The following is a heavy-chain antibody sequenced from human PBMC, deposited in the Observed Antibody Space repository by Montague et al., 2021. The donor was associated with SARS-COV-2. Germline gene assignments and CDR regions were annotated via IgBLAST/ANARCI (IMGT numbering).Heavy chain of an antibody. Sequence: SETLSLTCAVYGGSFSDSHWSWLRQPPGKGLEWIGEINQSGSTKYNPSLKSRVTISVDTSKNQFSLKLRSVTAADTAVYYCARNIGWYSHDRWGQGTLVTVSS. CDR1: GGSFSDSH. CDR2: INQSGST. D-gene: IGHD6-19*01. J-gene: IGHJ5*02. V-gene: IGHV4-34*01. CDR3: ARNIGWYSHDR.